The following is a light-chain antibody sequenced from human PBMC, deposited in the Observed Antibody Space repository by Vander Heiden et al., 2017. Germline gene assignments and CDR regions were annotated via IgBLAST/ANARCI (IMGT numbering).Light chain of an antibody. CDR1: QSISSN. V-gene: IGKV3-15*01. CDR2: DAS. J-gene: IGKJ4*01. Sequence: IVITQSPATLSLSPGDRATITCRASQSISSNLGWYQQKPGQTPRLLIYDASTRETGIPATFSGSGSGTEFTLSISSLQPEDFVVYYCQQYSDWPLTFGGGTKVENK. CDR3: QQYSDWPLT.